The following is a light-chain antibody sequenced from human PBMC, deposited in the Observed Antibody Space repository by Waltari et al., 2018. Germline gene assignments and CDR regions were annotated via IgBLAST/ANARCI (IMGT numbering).Light chain of an antibody. Sequence: DIQMTQSPSSLSASVGDRVTITCRASQSISSYLNWYQQKPGKAPNLLVYGASSLKSGVPSRFSGSGSGTDFTLTISSLQPEDFATYYCQQGYSTPLLTFGGGTKVEIK. CDR3: QQGYSTPLLT. CDR1: QSISSY. CDR2: GAS. V-gene: IGKV1-39*01. J-gene: IGKJ4*01.